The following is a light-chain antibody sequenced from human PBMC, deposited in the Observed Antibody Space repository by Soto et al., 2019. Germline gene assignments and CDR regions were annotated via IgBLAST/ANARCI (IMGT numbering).Light chain of an antibody. CDR2: DAS. CDR3: QQHISWPLT. V-gene: IGKV3-11*01. J-gene: IGKJ4*01. Sequence: EIVLTQSPVTLSLSPGERATLSCRASQSVTNSLAWYQQKPGQAPRLLVYDASNRATGIPTRFSGSGSGTDFPLTISNLEPEDFAVYYCQQHISWPLTFGGGTKVEIK. CDR1: QSVTNS.